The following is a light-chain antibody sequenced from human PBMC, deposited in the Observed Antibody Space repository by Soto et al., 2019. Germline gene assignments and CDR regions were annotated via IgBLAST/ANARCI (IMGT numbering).Light chain of an antibody. CDR2: GAS. Sequence: EIVLTQSPGTLSFSPWERCTLSCMASQTVSSNYLAWYQQKPGQAPSLLMYGASSRATGIPDRFSGSGSGTDFTLTIRRLEPEDFAVYYCQQYGSSYPWTFGQGTKVDIK. CDR1: QTVSSNY. CDR3: QQYGSSYPWT. V-gene: IGKV3-20*01. J-gene: IGKJ1*01.